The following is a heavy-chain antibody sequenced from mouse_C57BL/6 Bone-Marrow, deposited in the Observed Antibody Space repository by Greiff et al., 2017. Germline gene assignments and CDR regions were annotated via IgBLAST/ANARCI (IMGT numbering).Heavy chain of an antibody. J-gene: IGHJ1*03. CDR1: GYTFTSYG. V-gene: IGHV1-81*01. CDR3: ERKGRDWYFDV. Sequence: VKLQQSGAELARPGASVKLSCKASGYTFTSYGISWVKQRTGQGLEWIGEIYPRSGNTYYNEKFKGQATLTADKSSSTAYMELRSLTSEDSAVYFCERKGRDWYFDVWGTGTTVTVSS. CDR2: IYPRSGNT.